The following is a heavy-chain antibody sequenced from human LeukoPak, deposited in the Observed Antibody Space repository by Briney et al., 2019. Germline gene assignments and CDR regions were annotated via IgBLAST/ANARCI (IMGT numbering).Heavy chain of an antibody. J-gene: IGHJ4*02. D-gene: IGHD5-12*01. CDR3: ARAYSGRHYYFDY. Sequence: GGSLRLSCAASGFTVSSNYMSWVRQAPGKGLEWVSVIYSGGSTYYADSVKGRFTISRDNSKNTLYLQMNSLRAEDTAVYHCARAYSGRHYYFDYWGQGTLVTVSS. V-gene: IGHV3-66*01. CDR1: GFTVSSNY. CDR2: IYSGGST.